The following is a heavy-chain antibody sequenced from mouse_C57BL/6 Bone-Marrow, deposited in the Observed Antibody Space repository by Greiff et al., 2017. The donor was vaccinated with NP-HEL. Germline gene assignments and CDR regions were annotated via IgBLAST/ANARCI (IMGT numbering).Heavy chain of an antibody. J-gene: IGHJ2*01. D-gene: IGHD2-3*01. Sequence: EVKLVESGPGMVKPSQSLSLTCTVTGYSITSGYDWHWIRHFPGNKLEWMGYISYSGSTNYNPSLKSRISITHDTSKNHFFLKLNSVTTEDTATYYCARTNDGYYPYYFDYWGQGTTLTVSS. CDR2: ISYSGST. V-gene: IGHV3-1*01. CDR1: GYSITSGYD. CDR3: ARTNDGYYPYYFDY.